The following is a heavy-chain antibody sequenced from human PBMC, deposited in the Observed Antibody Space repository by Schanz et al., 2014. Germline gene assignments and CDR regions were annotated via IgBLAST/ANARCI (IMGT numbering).Heavy chain of an antibody. D-gene: IGHD2-2*01. V-gene: IGHV1-8*02. J-gene: IGHJ4*02. CDR1: GYTFTSYD. CDR3: ARGGFCDSTSFDS. Sequence: QVQLVQSGAEVKKPGASVRLSCEASGYTFTSYDINWVRQAPGQGLEWMGWMNPNSGNTGYAQKFQGRVAMTRHTSISTAYMELSSLRSEDTAVYYCARGGFCDSTSFDSWGQGTLVTVSS. CDR2: MNPNSGNT.